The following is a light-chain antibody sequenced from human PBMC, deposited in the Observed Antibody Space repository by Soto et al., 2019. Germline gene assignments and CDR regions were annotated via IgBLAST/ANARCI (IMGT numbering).Light chain of an antibody. CDR1: SSDVGCYDY. CDR2: EVN. V-gene: IGLV2-14*01. CDR3: SSYSISTAYL. J-gene: IGLJ1*01. Sequence: QSALTQPASVSGSPGQSITISCTGTSSDVGCYDYVSWYQLHPGKAPTLMVFEVNNRPSGVSYRFSGSKSGNTASLAISGLQAEDEADYFCSSYSISTAYLFGTGTKVTVL.